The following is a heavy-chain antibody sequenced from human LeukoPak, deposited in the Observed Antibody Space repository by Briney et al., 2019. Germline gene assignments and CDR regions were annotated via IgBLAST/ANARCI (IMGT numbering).Heavy chain of an antibody. CDR3: ARTARVGDY. CDR1: GFSFSDFY. CDR2: ISQSGSDI. V-gene: IGHV3-11*01. Sequence: GGSLRLSCAASGFSFSDFYMSWIRQAPGKGLEWISYISQSGSDINYADSVRGRFTVSRGNAKNSLYLQMNSLRAEDTAVYYCARTARVGDYWGQGTLVTVSS. J-gene: IGHJ4*02. D-gene: IGHD5-18*01.